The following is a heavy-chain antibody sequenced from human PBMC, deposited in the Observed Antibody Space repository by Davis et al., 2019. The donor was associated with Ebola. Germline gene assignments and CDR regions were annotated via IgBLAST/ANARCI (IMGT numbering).Heavy chain of an antibody. CDR1: GGSISSGDYY. D-gene: IGHD6-13*01. CDR2: IYYSGST. V-gene: IGHV4-30-4*01. J-gene: IGHJ4*02. Sequence: MPSETLSLTCTVSGGSISSGDYYWSWIRQPPGKGLEWIGYIYYSGSTYYNPSLKSRVTISVDTSKNQFSLKLSSVTAADTAVYYCARQASWYGFDYWGQGTLVTVSS. CDR3: ARQASWYGFDY.